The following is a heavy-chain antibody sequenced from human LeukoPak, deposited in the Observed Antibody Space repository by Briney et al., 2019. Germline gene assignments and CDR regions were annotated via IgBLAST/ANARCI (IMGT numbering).Heavy chain of an antibody. CDR3: ARAHDIAVAGTYYYYYYYMDV. D-gene: IGHD6-19*01. Sequence: GAGGSLRLSCAASGFTFDDYAMHWVRQAPGKGLEWVSGINWNGGSTGYADSVEGRFTISRDNAKNSLYLQMNSLRAEDTALYYCARAHDIAVAGTYYYYYYYMDVWGKGTTVTVSS. J-gene: IGHJ6*03. CDR2: INWNGGST. CDR1: GFTFDDYA. V-gene: IGHV3-20*04.